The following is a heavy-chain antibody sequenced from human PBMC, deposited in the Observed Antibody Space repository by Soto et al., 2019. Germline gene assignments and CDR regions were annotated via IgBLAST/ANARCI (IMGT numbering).Heavy chain of an antibody. CDR3: AKRGYLDV. V-gene: IGHV4-59*03. J-gene: IGHJ6*03. Sequence: SETLSLTCTVSGVSINTYQWSWMRQPPGKGLEWIGFINADGSTSYNPSLKSRVTISADTSKSQFSLKLTSVTAADTAVYYRAKRGYLDVWXKGTTVTVSS. CDR1: GVSINTYQ. CDR2: INADGST.